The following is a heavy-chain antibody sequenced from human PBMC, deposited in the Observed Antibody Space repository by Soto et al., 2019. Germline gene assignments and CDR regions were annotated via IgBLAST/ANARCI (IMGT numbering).Heavy chain of an antibody. V-gene: IGHV4-30-2*01. CDR3: ARDLDYYGMDV. CDR2: IYHSGST. J-gene: IGHJ6*02. CDR1: GGSISSGGYS. Sequence: SETLSLTCGVSGGSISSGGYSWSWIRQPPGKGLEWIGYIYHSGSTYYNPSLKSRVTISVDRSKNQFSLKLSSVTAADTAVYYCARDLDYYGMDVWGQGTTVTVSS.